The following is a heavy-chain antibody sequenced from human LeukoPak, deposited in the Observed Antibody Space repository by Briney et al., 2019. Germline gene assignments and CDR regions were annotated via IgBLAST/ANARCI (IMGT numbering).Heavy chain of an antibody. J-gene: IGHJ4*02. V-gene: IGHV4-38-2*02. CDR1: GYSISSGYY. Sequence: SETLSLTCTVSGYSISSGYYWGWTRQPPGKGLEWIGSIYYSGSTYYNPSLKSRVTISVDTSKNQFSLKLSSVTAADTAVYYCARAGSSWYGSFDYWGQGTLVTVSS. CDR2: IYYSGST. D-gene: IGHD6-13*01. CDR3: ARAGSSWYGSFDY.